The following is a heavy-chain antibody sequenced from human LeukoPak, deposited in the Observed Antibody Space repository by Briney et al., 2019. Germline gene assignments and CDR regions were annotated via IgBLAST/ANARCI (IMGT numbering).Heavy chain of an antibody. Sequence: GGSLRLSCVASGFTFSSYSMNWVRQAPGKGLEWVSSISSGSTYIHYADSVKGRFTISRDNPKNTLYLQMNSLRAEDTAVYFCAKRGVVIRAVIIVGFHKEAYYFDYWGQGALVTVSS. CDR1: GFTFSSYS. D-gene: IGHD3-10*01. CDR2: ISSGSTYI. V-gene: IGHV3-21*04. J-gene: IGHJ4*02. CDR3: AKRGVVIRAVIIVGFHKEAYYFDY.